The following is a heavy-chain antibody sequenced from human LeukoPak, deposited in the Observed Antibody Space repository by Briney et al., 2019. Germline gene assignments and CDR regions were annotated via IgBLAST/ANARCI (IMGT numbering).Heavy chain of an antibody. D-gene: IGHD2-8*01. J-gene: IGHJ4*02. CDR2: MNLDGSEK. CDR3: ARDATYCTNGVCYTRFDY. V-gene: IGHV3-7*01. CDR1: GFTFTSHW. Sequence: PGGSLRLSCAASGFTFTSHWLSWVRQAPGKGLEWVARMNLDGSEKYYVDSVKGRFTISRDNAKTSLYLEMNSLRAEDTAVYYCARDATYCTNGVCYTRFDYWGQGTLVTLSS.